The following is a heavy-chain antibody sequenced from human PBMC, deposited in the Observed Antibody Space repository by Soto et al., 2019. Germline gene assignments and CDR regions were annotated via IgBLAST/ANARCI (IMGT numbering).Heavy chain of an antibody. CDR1: GGSVNNANYF. CDR3: ARLSGYDPAGAADK. D-gene: IGHD5-12*01. V-gene: IGHV4-30-4*08. Sequence: QVRLEESGPGLVKPSETLSLICSVSGGSVNNANYFWNWIRHHPENGLEWIGYIYYSGSTRYNPSSKTRATLSIDTSKNQFSLKLTSVTAADTAVYYCARLSGYDPAGAADKWGPGILVSVSS. CDR2: IYYSGST. J-gene: IGHJ4*02.